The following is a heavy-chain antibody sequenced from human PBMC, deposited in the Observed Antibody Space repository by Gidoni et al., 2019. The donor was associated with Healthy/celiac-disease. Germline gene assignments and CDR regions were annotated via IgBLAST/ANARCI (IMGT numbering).Heavy chain of an antibody. CDR1: GFSLSTSGLC. Sequence: QVTLRESGPALVKPTQTLTLTCTISGFSLSTSGLCISWIRQPPGKALEWLALIDWDDDKYYSTSLKTRLTISKDTTKNQVVLTMTNMDPVDTATYYCARIRVVGASAHYYYGMDVWGQGTTVTVSS. CDR2: IDWDDDK. CDR3: ARIRVVGASAHYYYGMDV. V-gene: IGHV2-70*01. D-gene: IGHD1-26*01. J-gene: IGHJ6*02.